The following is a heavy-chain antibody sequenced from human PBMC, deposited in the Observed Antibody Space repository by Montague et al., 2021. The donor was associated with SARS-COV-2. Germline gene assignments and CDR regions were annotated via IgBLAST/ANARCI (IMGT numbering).Heavy chain of an antibody. J-gene: IGHJ1*01. CDR1: GFTFSRYA. CDR3: AKGQMSVAENFQH. V-gene: IGHV3-23*03. CDR2: LYNGGLDP. Sequence: SLRLSGAASGFTFSRYAMNWVRQAPGKGLEWVSLLYNGGLDPFYSDSCXVRFTISRDNSNNMLYLQMSSLRAEDTAVYYCAKGQMSVAENFQHWGQGTLVTVSS.